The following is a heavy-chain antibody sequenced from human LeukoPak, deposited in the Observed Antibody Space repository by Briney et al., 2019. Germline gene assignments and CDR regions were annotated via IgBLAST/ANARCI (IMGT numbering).Heavy chain of an antibody. CDR1: GVSISSGGYS. D-gene: IGHD1-7*01. CDR2: IYHSGST. CDR3: ARGITGTTRYFDY. V-gene: IGHV4-30-2*01. J-gene: IGHJ4*02. Sequence: SQTLSLTCAVSGVSISSGGYSWSWIRQPPGKGLEWIGYIYHSGSTYYNPSLKSRVTISVDRSKNQFSLKLSSVTAADTAVYYCARGITGTTRYFDYWGQGTLVTVSS.